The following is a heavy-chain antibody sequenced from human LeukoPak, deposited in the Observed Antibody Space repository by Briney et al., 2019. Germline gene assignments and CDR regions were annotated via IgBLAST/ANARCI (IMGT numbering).Heavy chain of an antibody. CDR2: IDPSDSYT. J-gene: IGHJ5*02. Sequence: GESLRISCKGSGYSFTSYWISWVRQMPGKGLEWMGRIDPSDSYTNYSPSFQGHVTISADKSISTAYLQWSSLKASDTAMYYCARLHYSGSYLDWFDPRGQGTLATVSS. CDR1: GYSFTSYW. CDR3: ARLHYSGSYLDWFDP. V-gene: IGHV5-10-1*01. D-gene: IGHD3-10*01.